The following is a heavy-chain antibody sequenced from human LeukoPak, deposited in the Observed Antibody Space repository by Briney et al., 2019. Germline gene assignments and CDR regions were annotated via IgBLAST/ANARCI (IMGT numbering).Heavy chain of an antibody. Sequence: PGGSLRLSCAASGFTFSSYEMNWVRQAPGKGLEWVSYISSSGSTIYYADSVKGRFTISRDNAKNSLYLQMNSLRAEDTAVYYCARGNDYGDHAYFDYWGQGTLVTVSS. CDR1: GFTFSSYE. D-gene: IGHD4-17*01. CDR3: ARGNDYGDHAYFDY. J-gene: IGHJ4*02. V-gene: IGHV3-48*03. CDR2: ISSSGSTI.